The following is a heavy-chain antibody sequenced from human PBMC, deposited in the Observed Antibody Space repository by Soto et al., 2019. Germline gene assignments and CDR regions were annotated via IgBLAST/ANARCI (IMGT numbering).Heavy chain of an antibody. V-gene: IGHV3-73*02. CDR3: ISDYYDSSGYPFYYGMDV. J-gene: IGHJ6*02. CDR1: GFTFSGSA. D-gene: IGHD3-22*01. Sequence: EVQLVESGGGLVQPGGSLKLSCAASGFTFSGSAMHWVRQASGKGLEWVGRIRSKANSYATAYAASVKGRFTISRDDSKNTAYLQMNSLKTEDTAVDYCISDYYDSSGYPFYYGMDVWGQGTTVTVSS. CDR2: IRSKANSYAT.